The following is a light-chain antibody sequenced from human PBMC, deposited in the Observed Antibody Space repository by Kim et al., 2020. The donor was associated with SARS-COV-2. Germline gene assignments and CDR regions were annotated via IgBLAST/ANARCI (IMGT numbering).Light chain of an antibody. CDR2: SNN. CDR3: HSYDTSLSEGV. Sequence: RVTISYTGSSSNIGAGYGVHWYQQLPGTAPKHLMYSNNHRPSGVPDRFSGSKSGTSASLAITGLQAEDEADYYCHSYDTSLSEGVFGGGTRLTVL. V-gene: IGLV1-40*01. CDR1: SSNIGAGYG. J-gene: IGLJ3*02.